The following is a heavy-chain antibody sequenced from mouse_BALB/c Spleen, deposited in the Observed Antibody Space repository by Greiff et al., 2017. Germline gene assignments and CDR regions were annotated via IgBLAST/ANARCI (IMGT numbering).Heavy chain of an antibody. J-gene: IGHJ3*01. Sequence: EVKLVESGGGLVKPGGSLKLSCAASGFTFSSYTMSWVRQTPEKRLELVAAINSDGGSTYYPDTMERRFIISRDNTKKTLYLQMSSLRSEDTALYYCARLYDGYSWFAYWGQGTLVTVSA. CDR3: ARLYDGYSWFAY. V-gene: IGHV5-6-2*01. CDR2: INSDGGST. D-gene: IGHD2-3*01. CDR1: GFTFSSYT.